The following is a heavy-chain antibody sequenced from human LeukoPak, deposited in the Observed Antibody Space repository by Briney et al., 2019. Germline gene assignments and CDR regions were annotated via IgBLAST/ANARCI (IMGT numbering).Heavy chain of an antibody. V-gene: IGHV3-30*04. D-gene: IGHD5-18*01. CDR2: ISYDGSNE. Sequence: GGSLRLSCAASGFTFSSYVMHWVRQAPGKGLEWVAIISYDGSNEYYADSVKGRFTISRDNSNITLYLQMNSLRPEDTAVYYCARVGRGYSFKVYYFDYWGQGTLVTVSS. J-gene: IGHJ4*02. CDR1: GFTFSSYV. CDR3: ARVGRGYSFKVYYFDY.